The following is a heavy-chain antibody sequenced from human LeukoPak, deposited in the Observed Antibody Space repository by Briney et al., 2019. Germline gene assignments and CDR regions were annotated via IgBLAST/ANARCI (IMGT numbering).Heavy chain of an antibody. D-gene: IGHD3-10*01. V-gene: IGHV1-2*02. Sequence: GASVKVSCKASGYTFTGYYMHWVRQAPGQGLEWMGWINPNSGGTNYAQKFQGRVTMTRDTSISTAYMELSRLRSDDTAVYYCARDGMVRGVPFDYWGQGTLVTVPS. CDR3: ARDGMVRGVPFDY. J-gene: IGHJ4*02. CDR2: INPNSGGT. CDR1: GYTFTGYY.